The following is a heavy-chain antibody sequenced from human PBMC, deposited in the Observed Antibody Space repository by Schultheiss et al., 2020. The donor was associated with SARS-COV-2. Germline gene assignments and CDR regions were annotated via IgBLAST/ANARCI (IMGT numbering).Heavy chain of an antibody. D-gene: IGHD6-19*01. CDR3: ARVPSSGWHDAFDI. CDR2: IYYSGST. Sequence: SETLSLTCAVYGGSFSGYYWSWIRQPPGKGLEWIGYIYYSGSTNYTPSLKSRVTISVDTSKNQFSLKLSSVTAADTAVYYCARVPSSGWHDAFDIWGQGTMVTVSS. CDR1: GGSFSGYY. V-gene: IGHV4-59*01. J-gene: IGHJ3*02.